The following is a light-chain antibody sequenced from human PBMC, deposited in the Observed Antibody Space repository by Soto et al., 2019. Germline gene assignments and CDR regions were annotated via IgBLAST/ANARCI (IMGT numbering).Light chain of an antibody. CDR2: AAS. J-gene: IGKJ1*01. CDR3: PQSYSTPRT. Sequence: DIQMTQSPSSLSASVGDRVTITCRASQSISSYLNWYQQKPWKAPKHLIYAASSLQSRVPSRFSGSGSVTDFTITISSLQTEEFATYYCPQSYSTPRTFGQGTTVEIK. V-gene: IGKV1-39*01. CDR1: QSISSY.